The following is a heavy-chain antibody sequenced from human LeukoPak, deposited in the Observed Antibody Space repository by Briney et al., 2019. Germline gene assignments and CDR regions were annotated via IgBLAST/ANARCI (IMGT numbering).Heavy chain of an antibody. D-gene: IGHD3-10*01. CDR3: ARGGVWFGSRGYNWFDP. J-gene: IGHJ5*02. CDR1: GYTFTSYD. CDR2: MNPNSGNT. Sequence: ASVKVSCKASGYTFTSYDINWVRQATGQGLEWMGWMNPNSGNTGYAQKFQGRVTMTRNTSISTAYMELSSLRSEDTAVYYCARGGVWFGSRGYNWFDPWGQGTLVTVSS. V-gene: IGHV1-8*01.